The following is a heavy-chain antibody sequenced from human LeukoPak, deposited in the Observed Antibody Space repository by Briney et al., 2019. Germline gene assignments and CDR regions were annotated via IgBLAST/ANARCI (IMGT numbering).Heavy chain of an antibody. J-gene: IGHJ3*02. V-gene: IGHV1-46*01. CDR1: GYTFSTYP. Sequence: EASVKVSCTASGYTFSTYPMNWVRQAPGQGLEWMGIINPSGGSTSYAQKFQGRVTITADESTSTAYMELSSLRSEDTAVYYCFLVGDGYNYDAFDIWGQGTMVTVSS. D-gene: IGHD5-24*01. CDR3: FLVGDGYNYDAFDI. CDR2: INPSGGST.